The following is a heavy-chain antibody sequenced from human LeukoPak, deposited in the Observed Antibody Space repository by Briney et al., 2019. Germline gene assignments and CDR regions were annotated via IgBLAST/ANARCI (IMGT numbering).Heavy chain of an antibody. CDR2: IWYDGSNK. CDR3: ARDRAAMVPYEYYFDY. J-gene: IGHJ4*02. V-gene: IGHV3-33*01. CDR1: GFTFSSYG. Sequence: GGSLRLSCAASGFTFSSYGMHWVRQAPGKGLGWVAVIWYDGSNKYYADSVKGRFTISRDNSKNTLYLQMNSLRAEDTAVYYCARDRAAMVPYEYYFDYWGQGTLVTVSS. D-gene: IGHD5-18*01.